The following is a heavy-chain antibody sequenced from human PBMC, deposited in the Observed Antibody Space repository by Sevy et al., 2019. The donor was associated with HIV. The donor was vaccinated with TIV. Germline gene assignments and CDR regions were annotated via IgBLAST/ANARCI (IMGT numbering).Heavy chain of an antibody. Sequence: SQTLSLTCAISGDSVSSNNAAWNWIRQSPSRGLEWLGRTYYRSKWYSEYAVSVKSRISINPDTSKNQFSLHLRSVTPDDTALYFCARFGGSYLSRSNDAFDIWGQGTMVTVSS. CDR3: ARFGGSYLSRSNDAFDI. CDR1: GDSVSSNNAA. J-gene: IGHJ3*02. V-gene: IGHV6-1*01. D-gene: IGHD1-26*01. CDR2: TYYRSKWYS.